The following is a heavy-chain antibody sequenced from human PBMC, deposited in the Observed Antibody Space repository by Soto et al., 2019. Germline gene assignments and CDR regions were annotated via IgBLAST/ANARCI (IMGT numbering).Heavy chain of an antibody. V-gene: IGHV3-33*01. Sequence: QVYLVASGGGVVQPGTSLRLSCAASGFTFSSYGMHWVRQTPGKGLDWVAVIWYDGSNKYYADSVKGRFTISRDNSKNTLYLQVNSLRVEDTAVYYCARAYGDWRYFDYWGQGTLVTVSS. CDR3: ARAYGDWRYFDY. CDR1: GFTFSSYG. D-gene: IGHD4-17*01. CDR2: IWYDGSNK. J-gene: IGHJ4*02.